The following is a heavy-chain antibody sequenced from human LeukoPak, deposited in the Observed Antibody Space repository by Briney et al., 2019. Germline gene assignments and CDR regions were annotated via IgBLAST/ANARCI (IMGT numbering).Heavy chain of an antibody. V-gene: IGHV1-18*01. CDR2: ISAYNGNT. Sequence: ASVKVSXKASGYTFTSYGISWVRQAPGQGLEWMGWISAYNGNTNYAQKLQGRVTMTTDTSTSTAYMELRSLRSDDTAVYYCARADYGDYVHYLDYWGQGTLVTVSS. CDR3: ARADYGDYVHYLDY. J-gene: IGHJ4*02. CDR1: GYTFTSYG. D-gene: IGHD4-17*01.